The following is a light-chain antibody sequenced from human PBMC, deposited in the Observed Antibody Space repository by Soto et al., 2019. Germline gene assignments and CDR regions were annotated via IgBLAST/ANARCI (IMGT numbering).Light chain of an antibody. CDR1: QSISSY. V-gene: IGKV3-11*01. CDR3: QQRSNWPIT. J-gene: IGKJ5*01. CDR2: DAS. Sequence: EIVLTQSPATLSLSPGERATLSCRASQSISSYLAWYQQKPGQAPRLLIYDASNRATGIPARFSGGGSGTDFTLTISSLEPEDSALYYCQQRSNWPITFGQGTRLEIK.